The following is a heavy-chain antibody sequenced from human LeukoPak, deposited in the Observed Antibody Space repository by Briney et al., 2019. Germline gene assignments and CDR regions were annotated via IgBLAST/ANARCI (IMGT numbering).Heavy chain of an antibody. CDR2: ISGRTGGT. D-gene: IGHD5-12*01. CDR3: AKCGNSGCHLIDY. Sequence: GGSLRLTCAASGFTFTTNAMSWVRQAPGKGLEWVSAISGRTGGTYYADSVKGRFTISRDNSKSTLYLQMDSLRAEDTAVYYCAKCGNSGCHLIDYWGQGTLVTVSS. V-gene: IGHV3-23*01. J-gene: IGHJ4*02. CDR1: GFTFTTNA.